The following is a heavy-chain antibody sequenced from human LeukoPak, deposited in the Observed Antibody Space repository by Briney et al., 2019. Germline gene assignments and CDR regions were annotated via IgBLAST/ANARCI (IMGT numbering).Heavy chain of an antibody. D-gene: IGHD4-23*01. CDR2: ISSSGSTI. V-gene: IGHV3-11*04. Sequence: PGGSLRLSCAASGFTFSDYYMSWIRQAPGKGLEWVSYISSSGSTIYYADSVKGRFTISRDNAKNSLYLQMNSLRAEDTAVYYCARAEGNDYGGTPRLWAFDIWGQGTMVTVSS. J-gene: IGHJ3*02. CDR3: ARAEGNDYGGTPRLWAFDI. CDR1: GFTFSDYY.